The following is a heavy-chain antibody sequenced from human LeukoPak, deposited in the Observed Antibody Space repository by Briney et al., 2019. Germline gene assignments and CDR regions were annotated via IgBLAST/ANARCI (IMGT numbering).Heavy chain of an antibody. Sequence: GSLRLSCAASGFTFSSYAMHWVRQAPGKGLEYVSAISSNGGSTYYANSVKGRFTISRDNSKNTLYLQMGSLRAEDMAVYYCARGFVAASPLDYWGQGTLVTVSS. J-gene: IGHJ4*02. CDR2: ISSNGGST. V-gene: IGHV3-64*01. D-gene: IGHD6-6*01. CDR3: ARGFVAASPLDY. CDR1: GFTFSSYA.